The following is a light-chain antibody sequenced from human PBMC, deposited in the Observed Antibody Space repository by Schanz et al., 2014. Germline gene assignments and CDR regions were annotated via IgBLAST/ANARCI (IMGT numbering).Light chain of an antibody. V-gene: IGLV2-11*01. J-gene: IGLJ2*01. CDR1: SSDVGGYNY. Sequence: QSALTQPRSVSGSPGQSVTISCTGTSSDVGGYNYVSWFQQHPGKAPKLMIYDVTKRPSGVPDRFSGSKSGNTASLTISGLQAEDEAEYYCSSYAGSDTPKLFGGGTKLTVL. CDR2: DVT. CDR3: SSYAGSDTPKL.